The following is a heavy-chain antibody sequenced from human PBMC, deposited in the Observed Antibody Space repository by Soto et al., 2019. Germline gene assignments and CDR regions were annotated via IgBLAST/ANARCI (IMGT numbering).Heavy chain of an antibody. CDR1: GFTLSSYS. CDR2: ISSDGTEK. Sequence: QVQLVESGGGVAQPGRSLRQFCAASGFTLSSYSLHWVRQSPGKGLEWVAAISSDGTEKHYADSVKGRFTISRDNSKNTLSLQLNSLRTEDTAVYYCARMFGFSYGPANRGMDVWGQGTTVTVSS. V-gene: IGHV3-30*14. CDR3: ARMFGFSYGPANRGMDV. D-gene: IGHD5-18*01. J-gene: IGHJ6*02.